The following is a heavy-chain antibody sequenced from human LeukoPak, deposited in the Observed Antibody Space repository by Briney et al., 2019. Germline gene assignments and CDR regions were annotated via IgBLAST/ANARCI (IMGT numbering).Heavy chain of an antibody. V-gene: IGHV4-4*07. Sequence: PSETLSLTCTVSGGSISSYYWSWIRQPAGKGLEWIGRIYTSGSTNYNPSLKSRVTISVDTSKNQFSLKLSSVTAADTAVYYCARDRGYSYGRPYYFDYWGQGTLVTVSS. CDR1: GGSISSYY. CDR3: ARDRGYSYGRPYYFDY. J-gene: IGHJ4*02. CDR2: IYTSGST. D-gene: IGHD5-18*01.